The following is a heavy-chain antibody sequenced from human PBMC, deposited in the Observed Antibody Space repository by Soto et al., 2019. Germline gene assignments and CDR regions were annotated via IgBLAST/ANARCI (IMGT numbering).Heavy chain of an antibody. CDR1: AFTFSSYW. CDR3: ERVPRFAFDF. J-gene: IGHJ3*01. V-gene: IGHV3-74*01. Sequence: GGSLRLSCAASAFTFSSYWMHWVRQAPGKGLVWVSRINSDGSSTSYADSVKGRITISRDNAKNTLYQQMNSQRAEDKAEYYSERVPRFAFDFGGQGKMVT. CDR2: INSDGSST.